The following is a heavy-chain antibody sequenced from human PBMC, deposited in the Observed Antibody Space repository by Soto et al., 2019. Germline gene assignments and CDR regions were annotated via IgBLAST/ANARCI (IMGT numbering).Heavy chain of an antibody. CDR3: AKDMEYSGYFEVDY. CDR2: IGGSGGTT. V-gene: IGHV3-23*01. CDR1: GFTFSSYA. J-gene: IGHJ4*02. D-gene: IGHD5-12*01. Sequence: PGGSLRLSCAASGFTFSSYAMSWVRQTPGMGLEWVSAIGGSGGTTYYADSVKGRFTISRDNSKNTLYLQMNSLRAEDTALYYCAKDMEYSGYFEVDYWGQGTLVTVSS.